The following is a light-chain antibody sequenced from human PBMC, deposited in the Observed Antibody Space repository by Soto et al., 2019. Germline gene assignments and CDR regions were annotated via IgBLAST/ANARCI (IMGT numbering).Light chain of an antibody. CDR3: CSYAGDFYV. J-gene: IGLJ1*01. CDR1: TSDVGGYDY. Sequence: QSVLTQPRSVSGSPGQSVAISCTGTTSDVGGYDYVSWHQQHPGKAPELIIFDVSKRPSGVPDRFSGSKSGNTASLTISGLQAENEADYFCCSYAGDFYVFGSGTKVNLL. V-gene: IGLV2-11*01. CDR2: DVS.